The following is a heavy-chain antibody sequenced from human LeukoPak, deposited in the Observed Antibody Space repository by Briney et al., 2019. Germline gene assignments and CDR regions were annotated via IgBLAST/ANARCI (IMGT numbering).Heavy chain of an antibody. V-gene: IGHV3-33*01. J-gene: IGHJ4*02. CDR3: ARDLNAIAVAGPFDY. D-gene: IGHD6-19*01. CDR1: GFTFSSYG. Sequence: PGGSLRLSCAASGFTFSSYGMHWVRQAPGKGLEWVAVIWYDGSNKYYADSVKGRFTISRDNSKNTLYLQMNSLRAEDTAVCYCARDLNAIAVAGPFDYWGQGTLVTVSS. CDR2: IWYDGSNK.